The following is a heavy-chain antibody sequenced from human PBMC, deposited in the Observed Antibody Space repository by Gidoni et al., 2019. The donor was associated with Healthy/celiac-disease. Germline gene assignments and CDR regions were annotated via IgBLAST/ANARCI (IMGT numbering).Heavy chain of an antibody. D-gene: IGHD6-19*01. J-gene: IGHJ4*02. CDR1: GFTFDDYA. CDR3: VSGWTGYFDY. CDR2: ISWNSGSI. Sequence: EVQLVESGGGLVQPGRSLRLSCAASGFTFDDYAMHWVRQAPGKGLEWVSGISWNSGSIGYADSVKGRFTISRDNAKNSLYLQMNSLRAEDTALYYCVSGWTGYFDYWGQGTLVTVSS. V-gene: IGHV3-9*01.